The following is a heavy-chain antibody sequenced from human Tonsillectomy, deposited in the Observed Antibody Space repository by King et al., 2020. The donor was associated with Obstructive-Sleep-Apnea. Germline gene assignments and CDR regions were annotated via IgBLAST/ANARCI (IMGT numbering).Heavy chain of an antibody. Sequence: VQLVESGGGLVKPGGSLRLSCAASGFTFSSYSMNWVRQAPGKGLEWVSSISGSSYYICYADSVKGGFTISRDNANNSLYLQMNSVRVEDTAVYYCAREESMGVWGQGTTVTVSS. CDR1: GFTFSSYS. CDR3: AREESMGV. CDR2: ISGSSYYI. V-gene: IGHV3-21*01. J-gene: IGHJ6*02.